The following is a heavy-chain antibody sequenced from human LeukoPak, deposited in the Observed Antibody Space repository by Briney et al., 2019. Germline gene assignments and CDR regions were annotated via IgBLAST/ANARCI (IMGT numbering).Heavy chain of an antibody. CDR3: ARGVRSHFYDYSGLYYYYLDL. V-gene: IGHV1-69*05. CDR1: GGTFSGQA. CDR2: IIPIFGST. J-gene: IGHJ6*03. Sequence: SVKLSCKPSGGTFSGQAVSWVRQAPGQGLEWMGRIIPIFGSTDYSQNFQGRVTITTDEPATIVYMELSSLRSDDTAVYYCARGVRSHFYDYSGLYYYYLDLWGKGTTVTVSS. D-gene: IGHD3-16*01.